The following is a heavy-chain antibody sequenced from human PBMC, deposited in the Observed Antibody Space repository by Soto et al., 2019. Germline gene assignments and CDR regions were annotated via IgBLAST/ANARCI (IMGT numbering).Heavy chain of an antibody. V-gene: IGHV1-69*06. J-gene: IGHJ5*02. D-gene: IGHD6-13*01. CDR3: ATDGHSRSWNRGYNWLDT. Sequence: SVXVSCKASGGTFSSYAISWVRQAPGQGLEWMGWIIPIFGTANYAQKFQGRVTITADKSTSTAYMELRSLRSEDTSVYYCATDGHSRSWNRGYNWLDTWGQGTLVTVSS. CDR2: IIPIFGTA. CDR1: GGTFSSYA.